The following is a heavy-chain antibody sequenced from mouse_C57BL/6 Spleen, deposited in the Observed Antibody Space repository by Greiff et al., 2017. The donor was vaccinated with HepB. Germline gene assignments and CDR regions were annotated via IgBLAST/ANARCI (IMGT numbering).Heavy chain of an antibody. J-gene: IGHJ2*01. Sequence: QVQLQQPGAELVMPGASVKLSCKASGYTFTSYWMHWVKQRPGQGLEWIGEIDPSDSYTNYNQKFKGKSTLTVDKSSSTAYMQLSSLTSEDSAVYYCARYYSNYNYFDYWGQGTTLTVSS. V-gene: IGHV1-69*01. CDR3: ARYYSNYNYFDY. D-gene: IGHD2-5*01. CDR2: IDPSDSYT. CDR1: GYTFTSYW.